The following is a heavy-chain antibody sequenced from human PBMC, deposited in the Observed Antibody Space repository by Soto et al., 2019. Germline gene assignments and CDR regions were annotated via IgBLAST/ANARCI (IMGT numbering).Heavy chain of an antibody. J-gene: IGHJ4*02. CDR1: AGTFSSYG. CDR2: INPNSGTA. CDR3: ARVSYSSSPDY. D-gene: IGHD6-6*01. V-gene: IGHV1-8*02. Sequence: ASVNVSCKASAGTFSSYGSSWVRQATGQGLEWMGWINPNSGTANYAQKFQGRVTMTRNTSISTAYMELSSLRSEDTAVYYCARVSYSSSPDYWGQGTLVTVSS.